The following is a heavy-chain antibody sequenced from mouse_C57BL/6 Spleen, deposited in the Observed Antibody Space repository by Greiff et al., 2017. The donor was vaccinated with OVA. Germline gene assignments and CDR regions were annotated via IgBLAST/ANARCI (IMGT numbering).Heavy chain of an antibody. Sequence: QVQLQQPGAELVKPGASVKLSCKASGYTFTSYWMHWVKQRPGRGLEWIGRIDTNSGGTKYTEKFQSKATLTVDKPSSTAYMQLSSLTSEDSAVYYCAREDYDYPYWYFDVWGTGTTVTVSS. J-gene: IGHJ1*03. CDR2: IDTNSGGT. CDR3: AREDYDYPYWYFDV. D-gene: IGHD2-4*01. V-gene: IGHV1-72*01. CDR1: GYTFTSYW.